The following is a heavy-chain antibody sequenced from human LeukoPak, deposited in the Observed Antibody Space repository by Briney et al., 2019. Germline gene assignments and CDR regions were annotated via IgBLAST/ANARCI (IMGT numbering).Heavy chain of an antibody. CDR1: GFTFSSYS. CDR3: AKGGSGYDQYYFDY. D-gene: IGHD5-12*01. Sequence: GGSLRLSCAASGFTFSSYSMNWVRQAPGKGLEWVSSISSSSSYIYYADSVKGRFTISRDNSKNTLYLQMNSLRAEDTAVYYCAKGGSGYDQYYFDYWGQGTLVTVSS. CDR2: ISSSSSYI. J-gene: IGHJ4*02. V-gene: IGHV3-21*04.